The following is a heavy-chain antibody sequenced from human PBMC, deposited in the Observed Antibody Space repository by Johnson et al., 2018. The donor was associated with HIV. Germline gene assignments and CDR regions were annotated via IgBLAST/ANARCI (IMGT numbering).Heavy chain of an antibody. CDR3: ARDANGAFDI. V-gene: IGHV3-23*04. Sequence: VQLVESGGGLVQPGGSLRLSCAASGFTFSSYWMHWVRQAPGKGLVWVSAISGSGGSTYYADSVKGRFTMSRDNSKNTLYLQMGSLRAEDTAVYYCARDANGAFDIWGQGTMVTVSS. J-gene: IGHJ3*02. CDR2: ISGSGGST. CDR1: GFTFSSYW.